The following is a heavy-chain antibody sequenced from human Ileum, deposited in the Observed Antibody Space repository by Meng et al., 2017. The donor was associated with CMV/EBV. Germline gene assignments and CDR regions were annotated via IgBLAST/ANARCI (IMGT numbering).Heavy chain of an antibody. CDR1: RYTFTSYA. D-gene: IGHD5-18*01. J-gene: IGHJ4*02. CDR3: ARVPEGGYSYDFDY. Sequence: KASRYTFTSYAMHWVRQAPGQRLEWMGWINAGNGNTKYSQKFQGRVTITRDTSASTAYMELSSLRSEDTAVYYCARVPEGGYSYDFDYWGQGTLVTVSS. V-gene: IGHV1-3*01. CDR2: INAGNGNT.